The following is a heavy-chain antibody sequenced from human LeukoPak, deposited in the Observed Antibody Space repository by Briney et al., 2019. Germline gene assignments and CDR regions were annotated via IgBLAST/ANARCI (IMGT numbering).Heavy chain of an antibody. Sequence: PGGSLRLSCAASGFTVSSNYMSWVRQAPGKGLEWVSVIYSAGSTYYADSVKGRFTISRDNSKNTLYLQMNSLRAEDTAVYYCAREGGFWSGYLLSVSYGMDVWGQGTTVTVSS. CDR3: AREGGFWSGYLLSVSYGMDV. D-gene: IGHD3-3*01. J-gene: IGHJ6*02. CDR1: GFTVSSNY. V-gene: IGHV3-53*01. CDR2: IYSAGST.